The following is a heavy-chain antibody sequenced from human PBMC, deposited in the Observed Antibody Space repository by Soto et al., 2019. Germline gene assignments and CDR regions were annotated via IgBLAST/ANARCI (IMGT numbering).Heavy chain of an antibody. J-gene: IGHJ4*02. V-gene: IGHV4-4*02. Sequence: QVQLQESGPGLVKPSGTLSLTCVVSGDSISSNIWWSWVRQPPGKGLEWIGEVYHNGLTNYNSSLRSRVTMSVDTSKNQFSLKLTSVPAADTAIYYCARAAAVPGETDRFDYWGQGILVTVSS. D-gene: IGHD6-19*01. CDR3: ARAAAVPGETDRFDY. CDR1: GDSISSNIW. CDR2: VYHNGLT.